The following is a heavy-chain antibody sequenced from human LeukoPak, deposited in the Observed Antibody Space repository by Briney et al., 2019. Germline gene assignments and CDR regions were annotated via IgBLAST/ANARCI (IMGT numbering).Heavy chain of an antibody. CDR3: ARLWKISGSGEFDY. J-gene: IGHJ4*02. D-gene: IGHD2-15*01. CDR1: GYSFTSYW. V-gene: IGHV5-51*01. CDR2: IYPGDSDT. Sequence: TGESLKISCKGSGYSFTSYWIGWVRQIPGKGLEWMGIIYPGDSDTRYSPSFQGQVTTSADKSISTAYLQWSSLKASDTAMYYCARLWKISGSGEFDYWGQGTLVTVSS.